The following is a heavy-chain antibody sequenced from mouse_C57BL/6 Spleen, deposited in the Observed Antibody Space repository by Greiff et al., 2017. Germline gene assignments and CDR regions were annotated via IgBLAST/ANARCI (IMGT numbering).Heavy chain of an antibody. D-gene: IGHD2-4*01. CDR2: IYPGSGST. CDR3: ARGGDYDVDYAMDY. J-gene: IGHJ4*01. CDR1: GYTFTSYW. Sequence: QVQLQQPGAELVKPGASVKMSCKASGYTFTSYWITWVKQRPGQGLEWIGDIYPGSGSTNYNEKFKSKATLTVDTSSSTAYMQLSSLTSEDSAVYYCARGGDYDVDYAMDYWGQGTSVTVSS. V-gene: IGHV1-55*01.